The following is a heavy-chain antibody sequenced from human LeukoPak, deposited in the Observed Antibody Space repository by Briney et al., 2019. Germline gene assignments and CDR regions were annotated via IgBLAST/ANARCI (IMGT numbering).Heavy chain of an antibody. CDR2: IVVGSGDT. Sequence: GASVKVSCKASGLTFSTSSVQWMRQARGQSPEWIGWIVVGSGDTNYAQKFQERVSITREMSTNTAYMELSSLRYEDTAVYYCAADRAPTDPYKWVDPWGQGTQVIVSS. J-gene: IGHJ5*02. CDR3: AADRAPTDPYKWVDP. D-gene: IGHD1-1*01. V-gene: IGHV1-58*01. CDR1: GLTFSTSS.